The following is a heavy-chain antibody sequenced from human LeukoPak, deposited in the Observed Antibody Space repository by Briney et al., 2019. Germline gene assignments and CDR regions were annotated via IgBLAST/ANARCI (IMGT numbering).Heavy chain of an antibody. D-gene: IGHD3-22*01. Sequence: SETLSLTCAVYGGSFSGYYWGWIRQPPGKGLEWIGSIYYSGSTYYNPSLKSRVTISVDTSKNQFSLKLSSVTAADTAVYYCARQKSLTYYYDSSGYYYTWGQGTLVTVSS. CDR3: ARQKSLTYYYDSSGYYYT. V-gene: IGHV4-39*01. CDR2: IYYSGST. CDR1: GGSFSGYY. J-gene: IGHJ5*02.